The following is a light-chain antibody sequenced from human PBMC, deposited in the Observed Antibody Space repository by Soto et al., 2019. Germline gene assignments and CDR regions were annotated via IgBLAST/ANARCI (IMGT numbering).Light chain of an antibody. J-gene: IGKJ1*01. V-gene: IGKV3-20*01. CDR3: HQFASTPRT. Sequence: EIVLTQSPGTLSLSPGESATLSCRASQSVDRNYLAWYQQRPGQAPRLLIYGASSRATGIPPRFSGSGSGAEFVLTIRGLEAEDFAVYYCHQFASTPRTFGQGTKVESK. CDR1: QSVDRNY. CDR2: GAS.